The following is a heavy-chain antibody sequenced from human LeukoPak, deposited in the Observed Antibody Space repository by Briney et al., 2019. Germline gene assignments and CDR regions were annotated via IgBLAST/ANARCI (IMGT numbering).Heavy chain of an antibody. CDR1: GFTFSSYG. D-gene: IGHD3-22*01. V-gene: IGHV3-33*01. J-gene: IGHJ6*02. CDR2: TWYDGSNK. Sequence: GGSLRLSCAASGFTFSSYGMHWVHQAPGKGLEWVAVTWYDGSNKYYADSVKGRFTISRDNSKNTLYLQMNSLRAEDTAVYYCARDEPYYYDSSGYNGMDVWGQGTTVTVSS. CDR3: ARDEPYYYDSSGYNGMDV.